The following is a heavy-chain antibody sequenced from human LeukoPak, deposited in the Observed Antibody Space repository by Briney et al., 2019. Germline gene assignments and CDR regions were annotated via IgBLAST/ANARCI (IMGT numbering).Heavy chain of an antibody. Sequence: GGSLRLSCAASGFTFSRYTMNWVRQAPGKGLEWVSYISSTGSTKYYADSVKGRFTISRDNSKNTLYLQMNSLRAEDTAVYYCAKAGSSGWYFGYFDYWGQGTLVTVSS. CDR1: GFTFSRYT. CDR2: ISSTGSTK. V-gene: IGHV3-23*01. CDR3: AKAGSSGWYFGYFDY. J-gene: IGHJ4*02. D-gene: IGHD6-19*01.